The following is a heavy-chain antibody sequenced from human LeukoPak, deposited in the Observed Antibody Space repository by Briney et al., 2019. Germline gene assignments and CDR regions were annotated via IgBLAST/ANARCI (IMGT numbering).Heavy chain of an antibody. V-gene: IGHV1-18*01. D-gene: IGHD3-16*02. CDR2: ISAYNGNT. Sequence: GASVNVSCKASGYTFTSYGISWVRQAPGQGLEWMGWISAYNGNTNYAQKLQGRVTMTTDTSTSTAYMELRSLRSDDTAVYYCAREHERYVWGSYRYFDYWGQGTLVTVSS. CDR1: GYTFTSYG. CDR3: AREHERYVWGSYRYFDY. J-gene: IGHJ4*02.